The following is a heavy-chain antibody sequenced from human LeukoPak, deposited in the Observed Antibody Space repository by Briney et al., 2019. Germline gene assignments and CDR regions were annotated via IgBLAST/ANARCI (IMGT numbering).Heavy chain of an antibody. V-gene: IGHV4-59*01. Sequence: PSETLSLTCTVSGGSISSSYWGWIRQPPGKGLEWIGYIYYSGSTNYNPSLKSRVTISVDTSKNQFSLKLSSVTAADTAVYYCAREDRYSSGWHHFDYWGQGTLVTVSS. J-gene: IGHJ4*02. CDR1: GGSISSSY. D-gene: IGHD6-19*01. CDR3: AREDRYSSGWHHFDY. CDR2: IYYSGST.